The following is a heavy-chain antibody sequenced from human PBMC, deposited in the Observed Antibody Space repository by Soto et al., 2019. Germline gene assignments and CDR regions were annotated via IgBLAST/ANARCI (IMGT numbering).Heavy chain of an antibody. Sequence: QVQLVQSGAEVKKPGSSVKVSCKASGGTFSSYAISWVRQAPGQGLEWMGGIIPIFGTANYAQKFQGRVTITADESTSIGYMELSSLRSEDTAVYYCARGQPMEFPTSYYCDYWGQGTLVTVSS. CDR2: IIPIFGTA. CDR1: GGTFSSYA. CDR3: ARGQPMEFPTSYYCDY. D-gene: IGHD1-1*01. V-gene: IGHV1-69*01. J-gene: IGHJ4*02.